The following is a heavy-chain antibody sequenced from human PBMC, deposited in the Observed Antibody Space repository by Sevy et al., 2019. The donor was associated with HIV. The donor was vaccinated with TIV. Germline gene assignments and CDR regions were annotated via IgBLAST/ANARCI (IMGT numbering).Heavy chain of an antibody. J-gene: IGHJ4*02. D-gene: IGHD3-22*01. CDR2: FDPEDDET. Sequence: ASVKVSCKVSGYTLTELSMHWVRQAPGKGLEWMGTFDPEDDETIYAQKFQGRVTMTEDTSTDTAYMELSSLRSEDTAVYYCATTKDYYDSSAYPLDYWGQGTLVTVSS. CDR1: GYTLTELS. CDR3: ATTKDYYDSSAYPLDY. V-gene: IGHV1-24*01.